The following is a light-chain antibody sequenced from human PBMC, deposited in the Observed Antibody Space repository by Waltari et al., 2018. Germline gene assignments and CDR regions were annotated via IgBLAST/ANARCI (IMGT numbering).Light chain of an antibody. V-gene: IGLV2-14*03. CDR1: ASDVAFYNY. CDR3: NSYTGSSSWV. Sequence: QSALTQPASVSGSPGQSITISCTGTASDVAFYNYVSWYQQHPGKAPKVIIYDVSERPSGVSIRFSGSKSGNTAYLTISGLQAEDEADYYCNSYTGSSSWVFGGGTKLTV. J-gene: IGLJ3*02. CDR2: DVS.